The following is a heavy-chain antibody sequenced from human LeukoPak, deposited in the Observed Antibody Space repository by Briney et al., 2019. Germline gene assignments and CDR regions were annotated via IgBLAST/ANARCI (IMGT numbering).Heavy chain of an antibody. D-gene: IGHD6-19*01. CDR3: ATDLKKGDSGCFDY. Sequence: ASVTVSCTASGYTFTSSALNWVRQAPGQGLEWMGWINTNTGNPTYAQGFTGRFVFSLDTSVSTAYLHISSLEAEDTAIYYCATDLKKGDSGCFDYWGQGTLVTVSS. J-gene: IGHJ4*02. CDR2: INTNTGNP. CDR1: GYTFTSSA. V-gene: IGHV7-4-1*02.